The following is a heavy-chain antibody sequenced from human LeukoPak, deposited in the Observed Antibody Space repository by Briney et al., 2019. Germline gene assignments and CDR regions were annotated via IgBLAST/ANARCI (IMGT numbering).Heavy chain of an antibody. CDR3: ARAVYGDYFDP. J-gene: IGHJ5*02. Sequence: GSLRLSCAASGFTFSSYAMSWVRQAPGKGLEWIGYIYYSGSTNYNPSLKSRVTISVDTSKNQFSLKLSSVTAADTAVYYCARAVYGDYFDPWGQGTLVTVSS. CDR1: GFTFSSYA. CDR2: IYYSGST. D-gene: IGHD4-17*01. V-gene: IGHV4-59*01.